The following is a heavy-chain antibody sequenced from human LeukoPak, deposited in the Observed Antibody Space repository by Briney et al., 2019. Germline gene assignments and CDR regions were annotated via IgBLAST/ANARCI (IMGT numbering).Heavy chain of an antibody. J-gene: IGHJ4*02. V-gene: IGHV1-8*02. CDR2: MNPNSGNT. Sequence: GASVKVSCKASGGTFSSYAISWVRQAPGQGLEWMGWMNPNSGNTGYVQKFQGRVSMTRNTSISTAYMELSSLRSEDTAVYYCGRGRGNGRPENYFDYWGQGTLVTVSS. CDR3: GRGRGNGRPENYFDY. D-gene: IGHD2-8*01. CDR1: GGTFSSYA.